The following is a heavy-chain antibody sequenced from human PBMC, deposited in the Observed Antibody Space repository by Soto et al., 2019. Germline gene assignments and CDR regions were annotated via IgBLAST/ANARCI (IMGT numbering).Heavy chain of an antibody. CDR2: IIPILGIA. V-gene: IGHV1-69*02. Sequence: SVKVSCKASGGTFSSYTISWVRQAPGQGLEWMGRIIPILGIANYAQKFQGRVTITADKSTSTAYMELSSLRSEDTAVYYCARGYSGYDYFGWFDPWGQGTLVTV. J-gene: IGHJ5*02. CDR1: GGTFSSYT. D-gene: IGHD5-12*01. CDR3: ARGYSGYDYFGWFDP.